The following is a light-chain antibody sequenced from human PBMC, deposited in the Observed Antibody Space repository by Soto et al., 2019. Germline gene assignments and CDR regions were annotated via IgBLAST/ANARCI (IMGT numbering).Light chain of an antibody. J-gene: IGKJ3*01. CDR2: AVS. Sequence: VLTQSPGTLSLSPGERATLSCRASQSLGNNFLAWYQQKPGQPPTLLIYAVSSRATCIPDRFSGSGSRTNFTLALSRLEHEEFPVYYCQRYGGSPHFTFGTATKVDFK. CDR3: QRYGGSPHFT. V-gene: IGKV3-20*01. CDR1: QSLGNNF.